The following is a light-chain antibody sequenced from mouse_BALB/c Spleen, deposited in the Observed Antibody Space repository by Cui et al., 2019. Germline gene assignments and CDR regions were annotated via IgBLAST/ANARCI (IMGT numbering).Light chain of an antibody. CDR2: EGN. Sequence: ETTVTQSPASLSVATGEKVTTRCRTSTDIDDNMNGCQQKPAEPPKLLISEGNSLRPGGPSRFFSGGYGTNFFFTIESTLSDDVADNYCLQSDNMPCTFGSGTKLEIK. J-gene: IGKJ4*01. CDR1: TDIDDN. CDR3: LQSDNMPCT. V-gene: IGKV17-127*01.